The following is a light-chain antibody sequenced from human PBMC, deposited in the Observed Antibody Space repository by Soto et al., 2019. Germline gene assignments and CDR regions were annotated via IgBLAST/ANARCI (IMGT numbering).Light chain of an antibody. J-gene: IGKJ1*01. CDR2: GVS. Sequence: ELVLTQSPDTLSVSPGDSATLSSRASQSVGPNLVWYQQKYGQAPRLLIYGVSTRATGVTARLSGSGSGTEFTLTISSLQPEDFAVYYCHQYNNWPSWTFGQGTKGDI. V-gene: IGKV3-15*01. CDR3: HQYNNWPSWT. CDR1: QSVGPN.